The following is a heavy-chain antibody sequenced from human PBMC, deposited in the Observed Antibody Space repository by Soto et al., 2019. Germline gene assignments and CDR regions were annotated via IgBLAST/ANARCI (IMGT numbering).Heavy chain of an antibody. J-gene: IGHJ4*02. CDR2: IHYSGTT. CDR1: GGSMRNYF. V-gene: IGHV4-59*01. CDR3: AAGEASSRNLAPYYLDF. D-gene: IGHD6-13*01. Sequence: SETLSLTCTVSGGSMRNYFWTWIRQPPGKGLEWIGYIHYSGTTSFFPSYNPSLRSRVTISEDTSKNQYSLKLLSVTTADTAVYFCAAGEASSRNLAPYYLDFWGQGTLVTVSS.